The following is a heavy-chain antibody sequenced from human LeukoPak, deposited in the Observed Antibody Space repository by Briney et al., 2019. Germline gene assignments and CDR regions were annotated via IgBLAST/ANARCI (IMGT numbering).Heavy chain of an antibody. CDR2: INHSGST. Sequence: SETLSLTCAVYGGSFSDYYWSWIHQPPGKGLEWIGEINHSGSTNYNPSLKSRITISVDTSKNQFSLKLSSVTAADTAVYYCARDVTAAFDYWGQGTLVTVSS. J-gene: IGHJ4*02. V-gene: IGHV4-34*01. CDR1: GGSFSDYY. CDR3: ARDVTAAFDY. D-gene: IGHD6-13*01.